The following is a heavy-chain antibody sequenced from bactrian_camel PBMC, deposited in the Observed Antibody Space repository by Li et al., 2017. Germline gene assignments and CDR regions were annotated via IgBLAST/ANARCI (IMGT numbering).Heavy chain of an antibody. D-gene: IGHD6*01. Sequence: HVQLVESGGGSVQTGGSLRLSCSPPRRTSATCAIGWYRQNAGKQREWVATIEPDGTTRYADAVKGRFTISRDNAKNTLYLQLNSLKTEDTAMYYCARGGSSAEYDYWGQGTQVTVS. V-gene: IGHV3S53*01. CDR1: RRTSATCA. J-gene: IGHJ4*01. CDR3: ARGGSSAEYDY. CDR2: IEPDGTT.